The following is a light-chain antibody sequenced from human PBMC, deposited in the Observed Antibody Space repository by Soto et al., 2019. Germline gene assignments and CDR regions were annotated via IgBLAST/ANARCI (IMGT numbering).Light chain of an antibody. CDR1: QSVNNN. V-gene: IGKV3-15*01. Sequence: EIILTQSPASLSVSPGERATLSCRASQSVNNNLAWYQQKPGQAPRLLIYGASTRANGIPGRFRGSGSGTEFTLTITSLQSEDFAVYFCQQYNNLHPDTFGQGTKLEIK. J-gene: IGKJ2*01. CDR2: GAS. CDR3: QQYNNLHPDT.